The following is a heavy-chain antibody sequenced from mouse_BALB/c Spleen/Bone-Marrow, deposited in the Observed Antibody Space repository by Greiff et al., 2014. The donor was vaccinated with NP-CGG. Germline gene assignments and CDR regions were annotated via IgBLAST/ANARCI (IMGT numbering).Heavy chain of an antibody. CDR1: GFSLTNYG. D-gene: IGHD1-2*01. Sequence: QVQLKDSGPGLVAPSQSLSITCTVSGFSLTNYGVHWVRQPPGKGLEWLGVIWADGSTNYNSALMSRLSISKDNSKSQVFIKMNSLQTDDTAMYYCARITTATGAMDYWGQGTSVTVSS. CDR2: IWADGST. V-gene: IGHV2-9*02. J-gene: IGHJ4*01. CDR3: ARITTATGAMDY.